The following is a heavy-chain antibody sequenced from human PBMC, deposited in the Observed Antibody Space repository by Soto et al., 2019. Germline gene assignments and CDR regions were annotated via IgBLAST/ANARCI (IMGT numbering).Heavy chain of an antibody. J-gene: IGHJ4*02. CDR3: ASLYCAGGSCYPAYFEY. CDR2: IYYSGST. CDR1: GGSFFGYY. Sequence: SETLSLTCTVSGGSFFGYYWSWIRQPPGKGLEWIGYIYYSGSTNYNPPLKSRVTISVDTSKSQFSLNLGSVTAADTAVYYCASLYCAGGSCYPAYFEYWGQGTLVTVSS. V-gene: IGHV4-59*01. D-gene: IGHD2-15*01.